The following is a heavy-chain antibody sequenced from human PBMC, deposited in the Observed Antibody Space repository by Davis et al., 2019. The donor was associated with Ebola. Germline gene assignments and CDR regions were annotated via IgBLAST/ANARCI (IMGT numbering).Heavy chain of an antibody. CDR1: GFTFRTYD. J-gene: IGHJ4*02. V-gene: IGHV3-13*01. Sequence: PGGSLRLSCTASGFTFRTYDMHWVRQTTGKGLEWVSVIGTAGDKYYRGSVKGRFTISRENARNSLYLQMNSLTAGDTAVYYCARAQFGDVVLDYWGQGTLVTVSS. CDR3: ARAQFGDVVLDY. CDR2: IGTAGDK. D-gene: IGHD4-17*01.